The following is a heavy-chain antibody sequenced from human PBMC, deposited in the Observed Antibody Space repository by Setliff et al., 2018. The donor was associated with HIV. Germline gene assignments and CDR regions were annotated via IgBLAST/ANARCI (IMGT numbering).Heavy chain of an antibody. J-gene: IGHJ4*02. Sequence: SETLSLTCTVSGGSISSYYWSWIRQPPGKGLEWIGYIYYSGSSKNTPSLKSRVTISVDTPKNEFSLKLSSMTAADTAVYYCARGIAVAGPYFDYWGQGTLVTVSS. V-gene: IGHV4-59*01. D-gene: IGHD6-19*01. CDR2: IYYSGSS. CDR3: ARGIAVAGPYFDY. CDR1: GGSISSYY.